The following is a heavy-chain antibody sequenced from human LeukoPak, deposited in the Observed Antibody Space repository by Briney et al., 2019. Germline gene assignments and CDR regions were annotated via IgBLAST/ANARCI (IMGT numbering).Heavy chain of an antibody. V-gene: IGHV3-21*01. CDR2: ISSSSSYI. CDR1: GFTFSSYS. CDR3: AREIDSSGYYYPAFDY. D-gene: IGHD3-22*01. J-gene: IGHJ4*02. Sequence: PGGSLRLSCAASGFTFSSYSMNWVRQAPGKGLEWVSSISSSSSYIYYADSVRGRFTISRDNAKNSLYLQMNSLRAEDTAVYYCAREIDSSGYYYPAFDYWGQGTLVTVSS.